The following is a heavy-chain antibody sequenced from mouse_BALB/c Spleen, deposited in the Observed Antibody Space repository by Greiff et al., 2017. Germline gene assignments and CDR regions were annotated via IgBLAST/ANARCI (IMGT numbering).Heavy chain of an antibody. CDR3: ARNNWDGNFDY. CDR2: IDPANGNT. V-gene: IGHV14-3*02. CDR1: GFNIKDTY. D-gene: IGHD4-1*01. J-gene: IGHJ2*01. Sequence: EVQLQQSGAELVKPGASVKLSCTASGFNIKDTYMHWVKQRPEQGLEWIGRIDPANGNTKYDPKFQGKATITADTSSNTAYLQLSSLTSEDTAVYYCARNNWDGNFDYWGQGTTLTVSS.